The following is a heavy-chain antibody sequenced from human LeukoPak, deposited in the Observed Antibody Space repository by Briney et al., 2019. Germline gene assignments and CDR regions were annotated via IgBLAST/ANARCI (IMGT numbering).Heavy chain of an antibody. D-gene: IGHD5-24*01. CDR1: GYTFTSYD. J-gene: IGHJ5*02. CDR3: ARGQRVEMATIQP. Sequence: ASVKVSCKASGYTFTSYDINWVRQATGQGLEWMGWMNPNSGNTGYAQKFQGRVTMTRNTSISTAYMELSGLRSEDTAVYYCARGQRVEMATIQPWGQGTLVTVSS. V-gene: IGHV1-8*01. CDR2: MNPNSGNT.